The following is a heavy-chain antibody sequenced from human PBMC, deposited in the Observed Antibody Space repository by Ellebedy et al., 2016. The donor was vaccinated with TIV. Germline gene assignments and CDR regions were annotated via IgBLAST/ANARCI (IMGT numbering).Heavy chain of an antibody. CDR1: GFTFSSFS. Sequence: GGSLRLXXATSGFTFSSFSMNWVRQAPGQGLEWVATIKGDGSETLYVDSVKGRFTISRDNTKNSLSLQMRSLRDEDTAVYYCAGGTGWLTYHWGQGTLVTVSS. V-gene: IGHV3-7*04. CDR2: IKGDGSET. D-gene: IGHD5-18*01. J-gene: IGHJ5*02. CDR3: AGGTGWLTYH.